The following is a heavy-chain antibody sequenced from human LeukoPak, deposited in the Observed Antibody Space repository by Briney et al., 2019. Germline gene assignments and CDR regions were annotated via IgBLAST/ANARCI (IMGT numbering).Heavy chain of an antibody. CDR3: TRSRGVCSSTSCQPYGMDV. Sequence: GGSLRLSCTASGFTFYDYVMSWFRQAPGKGLDWVGFIRSKAYGGTTEYAASVKGRFTISRDDSKSIAYLQMNSLKTEDTGVYYCTRSRGVCSSTSCQPYGMDVWGQGTTVTVSS. CDR1: GFTFYDYV. CDR2: IRSKAYGGTT. J-gene: IGHJ6*02. V-gene: IGHV3-49*03. D-gene: IGHD2-2*01.